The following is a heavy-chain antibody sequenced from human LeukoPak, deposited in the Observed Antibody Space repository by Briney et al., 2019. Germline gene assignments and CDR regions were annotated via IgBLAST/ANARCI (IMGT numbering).Heavy chain of an antibody. V-gene: IGHV6-1*01. Sequence: SQTLSLTCANSGDSVSSNSAAWNWIRQSPSRGLEWLGKTYYRSKWYNDYAVSVKSRITVNPDTSKNQFSLQLNSVTPEDTAVYYCAKSGDYRFDPWGQGTLVTVSS. CDR2: TYYRSKWYN. CDR3: AKSGDYRFDP. J-gene: IGHJ5*02. CDR1: GDSVSSNSAA. D-gene: IGHD3-10*01.